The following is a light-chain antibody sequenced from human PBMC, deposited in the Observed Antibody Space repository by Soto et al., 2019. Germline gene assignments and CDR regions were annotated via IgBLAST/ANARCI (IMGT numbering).Light chain of an antibody. CDR1: QRVSSN. V-gene: IGKV3-15*01. Sequence: EIVLTHSPVSLSVSAAPSSGLXSKASQRVSSNVAWYQQKPGQAPRLLIYGAPTRATGIPARFSGSGSETEFTLTISSLQSEDFAVYYCQQYNNWPPYTFGQGTKVDIK. CDR2: GAP. J-gene: IGKJ2*01. CDR3: QQYNNWPPYT.